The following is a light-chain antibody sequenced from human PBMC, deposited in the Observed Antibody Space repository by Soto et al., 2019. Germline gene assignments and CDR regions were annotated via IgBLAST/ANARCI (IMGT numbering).Light chain of an antibody. V-gene: IGKV1-5*01. Sequence: DLQMTQSPSTLSASVGDRVTITCRASQTISGWLAWYQQKPGKAPKLLIYDASTLQSGVPSRFSGSGSGTEFTLTISSLQPDDFATYYCQRYNGPLFGQGTKVEIK. J-gene: IGKJ1*01. CDR1: QTISGW. CDR3: QRYNGPL. CDR2: DAS.